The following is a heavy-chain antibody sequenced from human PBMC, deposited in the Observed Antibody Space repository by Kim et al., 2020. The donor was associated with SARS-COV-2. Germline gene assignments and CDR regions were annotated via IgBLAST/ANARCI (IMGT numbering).Heavy chain of an antibody. CDR2: IWYDGSNK. J-gene: IGHJ6*02. CDR1: GFTFSSYG. V-gene: IGHV3-33*08. D-gene: IGHD1-7*01. CDR3: ARDHELRRYYYYYYGMDV. Sequence: GGSLRLSCAASGFTFSSYGMHWVRQAPGKGLEWVAVIWYDGSNKYYADSVKGRFTISRDNSKNTLYLQMNSLRAEDTAVYYCARDHELRRYYYYYYGMDVWGQGTTVTVSS.